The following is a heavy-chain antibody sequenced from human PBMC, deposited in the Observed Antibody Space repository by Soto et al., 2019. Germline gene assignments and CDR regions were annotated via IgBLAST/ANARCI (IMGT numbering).Heavy chain of an antibody. Sequence: GGTLRLSCAASGFIFKMYWMHWVRQSPGKGLVWISRIYNDGTYTDYADSVRGRFTISRDNVNDTLYLQMNNLRAEDSGLYYCTRGPRPISTGTGDYWGQGTQVTVSS. V-gene: IGHV3-74*01. J-gene: IGHJ4*02. D-gene: IGHD3-10*01. CDR1: GFIFKMYW. CDR3: TRGPRPISTGTGDY. CDR2: IYNDGTYT.